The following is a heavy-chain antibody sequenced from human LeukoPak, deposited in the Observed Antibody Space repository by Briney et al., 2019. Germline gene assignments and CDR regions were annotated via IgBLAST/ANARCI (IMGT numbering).Heavy chain of an antibody. CDR2: IYYSGST. Sequence: SETLSLTCTVSGGSISSYYWSWIRQPPGKGLEWIGYIYYSGSTNYNPSLKSRVTISVDTSKNQFSLKLSSVTAADTAVYYCARHLGDRYDLSESWFDPWSQGTLVTVSS. CDR3: ARHLGDRYDLSESWFDP. J-gene: IGHJ5*02. D-gene: IGHD3-3*01. V-gene: IGHV4-59*01. CDR1: GGSISSYY.